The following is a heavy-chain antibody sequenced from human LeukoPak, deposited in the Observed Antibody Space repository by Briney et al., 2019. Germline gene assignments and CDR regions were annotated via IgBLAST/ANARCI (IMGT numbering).Heavy chain of an antibody. CDR2: ISYDGSNK. V-gene: IGHV3-30*04. D-gene: IGHD3-10*01. Sequence: PGGSLRLSCAASGFTFSSYATHWVRQAPGKGLEWVAVISYDGSNKYYADSVKGRFTISRDNSKNTLYLQMNSLRAEDTAVYYCARGGEDSYYYYGMDVWGKGTTVTVSS. CDR1: GFTFSSYA. CDR3: ARGGEDSYYYYGMDV. J-gene: IGHJ6*04.